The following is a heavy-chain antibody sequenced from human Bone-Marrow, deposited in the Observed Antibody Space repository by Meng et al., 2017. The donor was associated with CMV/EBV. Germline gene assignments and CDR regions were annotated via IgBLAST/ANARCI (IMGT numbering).Heavy chain of an antibody. CDR3: AKDRGRITMVRGVIITILVSYYYYGMDV. V-gene: IGHV3-30*18. D-gene: IGHD3-10*01. Sequence: RQAPGKGLEWVAVISDDGSNKYYADSVKGRFTISRDNSKNTLYLQMNSLRAEDTAVYYCAKDRGRITMVRGVIITILVSYYYYGMDVWGQGTTVTVSS. J-gene: IGHJ6*02. CDR2: ISDDGSNK.